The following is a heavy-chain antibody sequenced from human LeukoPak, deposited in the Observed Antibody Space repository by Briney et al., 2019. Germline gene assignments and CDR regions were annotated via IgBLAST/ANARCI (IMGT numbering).Heavy chain of an antibody. V-gene: IGHV3-23*01. CDR1: GFTFNNYA. CDR3: ARDLGGSYGGGGAFDI. J-gene: IGHJ3*02. D-gene: IGHD1-26*01. CDR2: ISGSGNST. Sequence: PGGSLRLSCAASGFTFNNYAMIWVRQAPGKGLEWVSVISGSGNSTYYADSVKGRFTISRDNSKNTLYLQMNSLRAEDTAVYYCARDLGGSYGGGGAFDIWGQGTMVTVSS.